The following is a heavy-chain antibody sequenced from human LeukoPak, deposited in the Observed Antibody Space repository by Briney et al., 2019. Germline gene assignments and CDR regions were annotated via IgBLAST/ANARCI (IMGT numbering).Heavy chain of an antibody. V-gene: IGHV3-74*01. CDR3: AKLKQWQPQRYFFEY. CDR1: GFTFSSYW. J-gene: IGHJ4*02. Sequence: GGSLRLSCAASGFTFSSYWMHWVRQPPGKGLVWISRINSDGSSTSYADSVKGRFTISRDNSKNTLYLQMNSLRAEDTAVYYCAKLKQWQPQRYFFEYWGQGALVTVAS. D-gene: IGHD6-19*01. CDR2: INSDGSST.